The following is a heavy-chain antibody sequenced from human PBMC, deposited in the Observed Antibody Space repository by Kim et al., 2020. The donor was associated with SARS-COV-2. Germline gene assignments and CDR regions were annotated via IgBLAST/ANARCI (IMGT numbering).Heavy chain of an antibody. D-gene: IGHD2-8*01. CDR3: ARDGRCTNGVCLTVDV. J-gene: IGHJ6*04. Sequence: SVKGRFTISRDNAKNSLYLQMNSLRAEDTAVYYCARDGRCTNGVCLTVDVWGKGTTVTVSS. V-gene: IGHV3-21*01.